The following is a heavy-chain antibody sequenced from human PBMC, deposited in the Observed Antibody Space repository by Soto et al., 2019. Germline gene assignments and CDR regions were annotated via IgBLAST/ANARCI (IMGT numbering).Heavy chain of an antibody. CDR1: GFSFDKAW. V-gene: IGHV3-15*07. CDR3: TTTSRSGWSS. Sequence: PGGSLRLRYGASGFSFDKAWLNWARQAPGKGLEWVGRIKSKTDGGTTDYAAPVNGRFTISRDDSKNTLYLQMNSLKTEDTAVYYCTTTSRSGWSSWGQGALVTVSS. D-gene: IGHD6-19*01. J-gene: IGHJ4*02. CDR2: IKSKTDGGTT.